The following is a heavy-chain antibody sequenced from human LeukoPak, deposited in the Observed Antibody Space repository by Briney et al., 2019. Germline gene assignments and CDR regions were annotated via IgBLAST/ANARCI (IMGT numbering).Heavy chain of an antibody. CDR2: INSKTNGETR. Sequence: GGSLRLSCSASGLTLSNAWMNWVRQAPGKGLEWVGLINSKTNGETRDYAAPVKGRFTISRDDSDNTLYLQMNSLKNEDTAVYYCVTEVSGNFPTWGQGTLVTVSS. D-gene: IGHD1-7*01. V-gene: IGHV3-15*01. CDR3: VTEVSGNFPT. J-gene: IGHJ4*02. CDR1: GLTLSNAW.